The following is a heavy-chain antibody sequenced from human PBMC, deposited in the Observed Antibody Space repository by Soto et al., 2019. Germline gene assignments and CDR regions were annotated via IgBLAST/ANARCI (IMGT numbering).Heavy chain of an antibody. Sequence: PSETLALTCSVSVVYIISFGYYLSWIRQHPGKGLEWIGYIYYSGTTYYNPSIKSRVTLSVDTSKNQFSLELSFVTAADTAVYYCASTLKTQRSVDYCGKGTXVNVSS. CDR1: VVYIISFGYY. J-gene: IGHJ4*02. CDR3: ASTLKTQRSVDY. CDR2: IYYSGTT. D-gene: IGHD3-16*01. V-gene: IGHV4-31*03.